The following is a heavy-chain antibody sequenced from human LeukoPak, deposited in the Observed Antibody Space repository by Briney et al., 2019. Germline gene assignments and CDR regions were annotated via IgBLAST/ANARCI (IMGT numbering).Heavy chain of an antibody. CDR2: TYYRSKWYN. D-gene: IGHD6-13*01. V-gene: IGHV6-1*01. CDR3: ARKYSSSWYDALDI. J-gene: IGHJ3*02. CDR1: GDTVSSNSAA. Sequence: SQTLSLTCAISGDTVSSNSAAWNWIRQSPSRGLEWLGRTYYRSKWYNDYAVSVKSRISINPDTSKNQFSLQLNSVTPGDTAVYYCARKYSSSWYDALDIWGQGTMVTVSS.